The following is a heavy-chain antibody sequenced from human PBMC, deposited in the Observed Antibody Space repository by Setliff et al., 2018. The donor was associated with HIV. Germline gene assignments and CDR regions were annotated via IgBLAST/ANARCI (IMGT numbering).Heavy chain of an antibody. J-gene: IGHJ4*02. CDR2: IKEDGSEE. Sequence: PGGSLRLSCAASGFIFNNYAMSWVRQAPGKGLEWVASIKEDGSEEYYVDSVKGRFTISRDNAKNSLYLQMNSLRAEDTAVYYCVTDRDRNLPQWGQGTLVTVSS. V-gene: IGHV3-7*01. CDR1: GFIFNNYA. CDR3: VTDRDRNLPQ.